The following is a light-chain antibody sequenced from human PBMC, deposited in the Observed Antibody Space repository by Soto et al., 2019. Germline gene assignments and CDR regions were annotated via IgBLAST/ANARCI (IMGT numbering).Light chain of an antibody. J-gene: IGKJ5*01. Sequence: EIVLTQSPATLSLSPGERATLSCRASQSVSTYLAWYQQKPGQAPRLLIYDASNRAPGIPARFSGSGSGTDFTLTISSLEPEDFAVYYCQQRNNWPPRVTFGQGTRLEIK. V-gene: IGKV3-11*01. CDR3: QQRNNWPPRVT. CDR2: DAS. CDR1: QSVSTY.